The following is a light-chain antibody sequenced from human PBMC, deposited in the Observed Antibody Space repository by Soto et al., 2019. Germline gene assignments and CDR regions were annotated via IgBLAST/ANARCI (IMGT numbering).Light chain of an antibody. J-gene: IGKJ1*01. CDR3: QQYGSSPET. CDR1: QSVSSSY. Sequence: EIVLTQSPGTLSLSPGERATLYCGASQSVSSSYLAWYQQKPGQAPRLLIYGASSRATGIPDRFSGSGSGTDFTLTISRLEPEDFAVYYCQQYGSSPETFGQGTKVDIK. V-gene: IGKV3-20*01. CDR2: GAS.